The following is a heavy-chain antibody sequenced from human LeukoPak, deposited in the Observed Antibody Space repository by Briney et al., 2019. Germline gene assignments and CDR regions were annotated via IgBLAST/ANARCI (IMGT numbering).Heavy chain of an antibody. V-gene: IGHV4-39*01. CDR3: ARLRGYSYGNFDY. CDR2: IYYSGST. D-gene: IGHD5-18*01. CDR1: GGSISSSSYY. J-gene: IGHJ4*02. Sequence: SETLSLTCTVSGGSISSSSYYWGWIRQPPGKGLEWIGSIYYSGSTYYNPSLKSRVTISVDTSKNQFSLKLSSVTAADTAVYYCARLRGYSYGNFDYWGQGILVTVSS.